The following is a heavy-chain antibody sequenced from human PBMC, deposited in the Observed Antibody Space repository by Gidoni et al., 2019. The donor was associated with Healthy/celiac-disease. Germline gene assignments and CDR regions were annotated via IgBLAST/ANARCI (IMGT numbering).Heavy chain of an antibody. V-gene: IGHV3-23*01. CDR2: ISGRGGST. CDR1: GFTFSSYA. J-gene: IGHJ4*02. D-gene: IGHD3-10*01. CDR3: AKVLGIDNPQGRKRQPFDY. Sequence: EVQLLESGGGLVQPGGSLRLSCAASGFTFSSYAMSWVRQAPGKGLEWVSAISGRGGSTYYADSVKGRFTISRDNSKNTLYLQMNSLRAEDTAVYYCAKVLGIDNPQGRKRQPFDYWGQGTLVTVSS.